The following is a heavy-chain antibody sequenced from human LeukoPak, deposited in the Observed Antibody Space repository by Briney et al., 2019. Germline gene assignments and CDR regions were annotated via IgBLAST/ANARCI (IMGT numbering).Heavy chain of an antibody. J-gene: IGHJ3*02. CDR2: ISGSGGDT. D-gene: IGHD1-14*01. V-gene: IGHV3-23*01. Sequence: GGSLRLSCAASGFTLSSYAMSWVRPAPGKGLDWVSSISGSGGDTYYSDSVRGRFTISRDNSKNTLYMQMNSLSVEDTAVYYCANLEPVPGGGAFDIWGQGTMVTVSS. CDR3: ANLEPVPGGGAFDI. CDR1: GFTLSSYA.